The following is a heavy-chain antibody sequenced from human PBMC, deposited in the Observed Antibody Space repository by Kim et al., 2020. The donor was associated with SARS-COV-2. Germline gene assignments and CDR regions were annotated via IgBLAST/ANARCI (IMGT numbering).Heavy chain of an antibody. V-gene: IGHV3-66*01. CDR1: GFTVSSNY. D-gene: IGHD1-7*01. Sequence: GGSLRLSCAASGFTVSSNYMSWVRQAPGKGLEWVSVIYSGGSTYYADSVKGRFTISRDNSKNTLYLQMNSLRAEDTAVYYCARAGIFITGTHMDVWGQGTTVTVSS. CDR3: ARAGIFITGTHMDV. J-gene: IGHJ6*02. CDR2: IYSGGST.